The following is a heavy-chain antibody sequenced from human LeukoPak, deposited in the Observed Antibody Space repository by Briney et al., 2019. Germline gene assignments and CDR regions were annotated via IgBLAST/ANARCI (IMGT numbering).Heavy chain of an antibody. CDR3: AREATYYYDSSGYNGDY. CDR1: GFTFSSYA. Sequence: PGGSLRLSCAASGFTFSSYAMHWVRQAPGKGLEWVAVISYDGSNKYYADSVKGRFTFSGDNSKNTLYLQMNSLRAEDTAVYYCAREATYYYDSSGYNGDYWGQGTLVTVSS. J-gene: IGHJ4*02. D-gene: IGHD3-22*01. CDR2: ISYDGSNK. V-gene: IGHV3-30-3*01.